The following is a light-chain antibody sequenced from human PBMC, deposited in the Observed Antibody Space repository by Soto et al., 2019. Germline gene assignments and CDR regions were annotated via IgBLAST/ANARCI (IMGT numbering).Light chain of an antibody. J-gene: IGKJ1*01. CDR1: QSISSW. V-gene: IGKV1-5*03. CDR2: KAS. CDR3: QQYNSYWT. Sequence: DIQMTQSPSTLSASVGDRVTITCRASQSISSWLAWYQQKPGKAPKLLIYKASSLESGVPSRFSGSGSGTEFTLTISSLQTDDFAPYYCQQYNSYWTFGQGTKVEIK.